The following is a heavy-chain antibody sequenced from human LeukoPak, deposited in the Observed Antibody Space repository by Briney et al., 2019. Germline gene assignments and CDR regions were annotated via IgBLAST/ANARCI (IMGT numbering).Heavy chain of an antibody. Sequence: GGSLRLSCAASGFTFTNYWMHWVRQAPGMGLVWVSRLPPDELGIIYADSVKGRFTVSRDNAKSTVYLQMNNLRVDDTAMYYCVGTIASRGSEYWGQGALVTVSS. D-gene: IGHD6-6*01. CDR3: VGTIASRGSEY. J-gene: IGHJ4*02. V-gene: IGHV3-74*01. CDR1: GFTFTNYW. CDR2: LPPDELGI.